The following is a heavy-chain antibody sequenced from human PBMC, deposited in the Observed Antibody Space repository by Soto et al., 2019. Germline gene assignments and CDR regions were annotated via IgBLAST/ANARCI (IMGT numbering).Heavy chain of an antibody. D-gene: IGHD6-13*01. CDR2: IDYSGST. Sequence: SETLSLTCIVSGGSISSYYWTWIRQPPGRGLEWIGYIDYSGSTNYNPSLKSRVTISVDTSRNQFSLRLSSVTAADTAVYYCARQPPFSSSWYLDYWGQGTLVTVSS. CDR3: ARQPPFSSSWYLDY. J-gene: IGHJ4*02. CDR1: GGSISSYY. V-gene: IGHV4-59*01.